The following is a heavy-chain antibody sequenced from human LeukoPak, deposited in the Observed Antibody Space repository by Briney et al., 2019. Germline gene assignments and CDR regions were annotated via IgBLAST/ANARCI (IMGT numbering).Heavy chain of an antibody. J-gene: IGHJ4*02. D-gene: IGHD3-16*01. CDR1: GFTFTSYW. Sequence: GGSLRLSCAASGFTFTSYWLGWVRQAPGKGLEWVTNINGDGNEIYYVDSVKGRFTISRDTAKKSLYLQMNSLRAEDTAVYYCARHRGTYYDYWGQGTLVTVSS. V-gene: IGHV3-7*01. CDR2: INGDGNEI. CDR3: ARHRGTYYDY.